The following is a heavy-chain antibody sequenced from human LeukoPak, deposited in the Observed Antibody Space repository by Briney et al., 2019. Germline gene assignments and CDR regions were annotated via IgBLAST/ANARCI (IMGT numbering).Heavy chain of an antibody. D-gene: IGHD6-19*01. Sequence: PSETLSLTCTVSGGSISSSSYYWGWIRQPPGKGLEWIGSIYYSGSTYYNPSLKSRVTISVDTSKNQFSLKLSSVTAADTAVYYCARDLSSGWSLPPYYYYYYMDVWGKGTTVTVSS. V-gene: IGHV4-39*02. CDR1: GGSISSSSYY. J-gene: IGHJ6*03. CDR2: IYYSGST. CDR3: ARDLSSGWSLPPYYYYYYMDV.